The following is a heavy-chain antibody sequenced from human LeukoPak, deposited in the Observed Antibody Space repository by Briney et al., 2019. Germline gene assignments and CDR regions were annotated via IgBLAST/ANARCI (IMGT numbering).Heavy chain of an antibody. V-gene: IGHV4-34*01. CDR2: INHSGST. CDR1: GGSFSGYY. D-gene: IGHD3-3*01. J-gene: IGHJ4*02. CDR3: ARGVGFGVVIIPPFFDY. Sequence: PSETLSLTCAVYGGSFSGYYWSWIRQPPVKGLEWIGEINHSGSTNYNPSLKSRVTISVDTSKNQFSLKLSSVTAADTAVYYCARGVGFGVVIIPPFFDYWGQGTLVTVSS.